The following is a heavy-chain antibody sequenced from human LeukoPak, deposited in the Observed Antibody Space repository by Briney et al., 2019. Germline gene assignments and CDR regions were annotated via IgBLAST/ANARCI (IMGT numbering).Heavy chain of an antibody. CDR3: ARLGYCSGGSCPH. CDR1: GGSFSGYY. J-gene: IGHJ4*02. CDR2: INHSGST. V-gene: IGHV4-34*01. D-gene: IGHD2-15*01. Sequence: SETLSLTCAVYGGSFSGYYWSWIRQPPGKGLEWIGEINHSGSTNYNPSLKSRVTISVDTSKNQFSLKLSSVTAADTAVYYCARLGYCSGGSCPHWGQGTLVTVSS.